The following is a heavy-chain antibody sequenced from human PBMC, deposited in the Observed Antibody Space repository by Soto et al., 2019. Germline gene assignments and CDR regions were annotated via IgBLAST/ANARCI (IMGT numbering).Heavy chain of an antibody. CDR2: TYYRSKWYN. CDR1: GDSVSSNSAA. D-gene: IGHD1-26*01. J-gene: IGHJ6*02. Sequence: QVQLQQSGPVLVKPSQTLSLTCAISGDSVSSNSAAWNWIRQSPSRGLEWLGRTYYRSKWYNDSAISVKSRITINPTTSKTQFSLQLNSVTPEDTAVYFCARDRWENADYYDGLDVWGQGTTVTVSS. V-gene: IGHV6-1*01. CDR3: ARDRWENADYYDGLDV.